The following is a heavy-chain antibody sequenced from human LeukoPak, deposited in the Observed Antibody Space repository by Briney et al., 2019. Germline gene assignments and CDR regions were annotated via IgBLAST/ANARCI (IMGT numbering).Heavy chain of an antibody. CDR1: GGSISSSSYY. CDR2: IYYSGST. D-gene: IGHD6-13*01. V-gene: IGHV4-39*07. CDR3: ARDSSSWSGLATY. Sequence: SETLSLTCTVSGGSISSSSYYWGWIRQPPGKGLEWIGSIYYSGSTYYNPSLKSRVTISVDTSKNQFSLKLSSVTAADTAVYYCARDSSSWSGLATYWGQGTLVTVSS. J-gene: IGHJ4*02.